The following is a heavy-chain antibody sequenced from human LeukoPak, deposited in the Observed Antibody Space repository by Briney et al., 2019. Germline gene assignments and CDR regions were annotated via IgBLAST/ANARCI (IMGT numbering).Heavy chain of an antibody. Sequence: GGSLRLSCAASGFTFSSYSMNWVRQAPGKGLEWVSYISSSSSTIYYADSVKGRFTLSSENAKNSLYLQMNSLRAEDTAVYYCAREDCSSTSCYAASFDYWGQGTLVTVSS. CDR2: ISSSSSTI. CDR1: GFTFSSYS. D-gene: IGHD2-2*01. CDR3: AREDCSSTSCYAASFDY. J-gene: IGHJ4*02. V-gene: IGHV3-48*01.